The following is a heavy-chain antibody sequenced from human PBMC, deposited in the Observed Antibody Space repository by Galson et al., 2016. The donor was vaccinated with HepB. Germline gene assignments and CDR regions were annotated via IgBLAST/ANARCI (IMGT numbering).Heavy chain of an antibody. CDR1: GFTFSSFT. Sequence: SLRLSCAASGFTFSSFTMTWVRQAPGKGLEWVSYITGRSDTIDYADSVKGRFTISRDNGNNSVYLQMNSLRAEDTAVYYCARAYSKYLLLPSLRHWGQGVLVTVSS. J-gene: IGHJ4*02. CDR3: ARAYSKYLLLPSLRH. CDR2: ITGRSDTI. D-gene: IGHD4-11*01. V-gene: IGHV3-48*01.